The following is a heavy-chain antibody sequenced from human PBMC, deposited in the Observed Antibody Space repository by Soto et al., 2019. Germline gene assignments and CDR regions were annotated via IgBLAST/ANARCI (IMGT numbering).Heavy chain of an antibody. Sequence: GGSLRLSCAASGFTFSSYAMSWVRQAPGKGLEWVSAISGSGGSTYYADSVKGRFTISRDNSKNTLYLQMNSLRAEDTAVYYCAKDRASAYYDFWSGYDFDYWGQGTLVTVSS. D-gene: IGHD3-3*01. CDR2: ISGSGGST. CDR1: GFTFSSYA. J-gene: IGHJ4*02. CDR3: AKDRASAYYDFWSGYDFDY. V-gene: IGHV3-23*01.